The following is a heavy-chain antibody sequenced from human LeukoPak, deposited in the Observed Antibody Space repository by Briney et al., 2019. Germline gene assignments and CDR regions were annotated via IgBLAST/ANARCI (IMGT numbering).Heavy chain of an antibody. J-gene: IGHJ3*02. D-gene: IGHD3-22*01. V-gene: IGHV4-38-2*02. Sequence: SETLSLTCTVSGYSISSGDYWGWIRQPPGKGLEWIGSIYHSGRTYYNPSLKSRVTISVDTSKNQVSLILTSVTAADTAVYFCARGPYSYDSSGAFDIWGQGTMVTVSS. CDR2: IYHSGRT. CDR1: GYSISSGDY. CDR3: ARGPYSYDSSGAFDI.